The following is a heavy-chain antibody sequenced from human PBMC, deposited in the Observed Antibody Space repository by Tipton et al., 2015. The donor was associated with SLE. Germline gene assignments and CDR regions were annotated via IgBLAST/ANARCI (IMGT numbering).Heavy chain of an antibody. J-gene: IGHJ3*02. D-gene: IGHD2/OR15-2a*01. CDR1: GFTFSAYE. CDR2: ISSSGSTV. Sequence: SLRLSCAASGFTFSAYEMNWVRQAPGKGLEWVSYISSSGSTVYYADSVRGRFTISRDNAKNSLYLQMSSLRAEDTAVYYCAREDFGEAFDIWGQETMVTVSS. V-gene: IGHV3-48*03. CDR3: AREDFGEAFDI.